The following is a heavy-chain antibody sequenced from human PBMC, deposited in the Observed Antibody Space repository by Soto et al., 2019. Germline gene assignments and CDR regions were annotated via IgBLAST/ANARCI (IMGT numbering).Heavy chain of an antibody. Sequence: QLQLQESGSGLVKPSQTLSLTCTVSGDSITTGSYSWSWIRQAPGKGLEWIGNIHVSGYTSFNTSPRGRSSTSVAPSKTRSSQNVMSLPAADTAVYNCARGGALRPNAHVPLDPWGQGRLVTVSS. CDR3: ARGGALRPNAHVPLDP. V-gene: IGHV4-30-2*01. CDR2: IHVSGYT. CDR1: GDSITTGSYS. D-gene: IGHD2-2*01. J-gene: IGHJ5*02.